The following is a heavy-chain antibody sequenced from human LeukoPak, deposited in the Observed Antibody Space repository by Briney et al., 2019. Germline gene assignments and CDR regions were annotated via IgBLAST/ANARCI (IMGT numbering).Heavy chain of an antibody. CDR3: ATGVHGITAAGDYYFDY. CDR2: IYYSGST. CDR1: GGSFRSYY. Sequence: SETLSLTCTVSGGSFRSYYWSWIRQSPGKGLEWIGYIYYSGSTNYNPSLKSRVTMSVDTSNNQFSLKLSSVTAADTAVYYCATGVHGITAAGDYYFDYWGQGTLVTVSS. D-gene: IGHD6-13*01. V-gene: IGHV4-59*03. J-gene: IGHJ4*02.